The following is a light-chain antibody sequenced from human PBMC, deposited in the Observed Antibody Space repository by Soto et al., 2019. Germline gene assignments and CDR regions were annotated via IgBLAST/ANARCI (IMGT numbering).Light chain of an antibody. J-gene: IGLJ2*01. CDR3: CSYAGGVI. Sequence: QSVLTQPASVSGSPGQSITISCTGTSSDVGSYNLVSWYQQYPGKAPKLMIYEVTKRPSGVSDRFSGSKSGNTASLTISGLQAEDEADYYSCSYAGGVIFGGGTKLTVL. CDR1: SSDVGSYNL. V-gene: IGLV2-23*02. CDR2: EVT.